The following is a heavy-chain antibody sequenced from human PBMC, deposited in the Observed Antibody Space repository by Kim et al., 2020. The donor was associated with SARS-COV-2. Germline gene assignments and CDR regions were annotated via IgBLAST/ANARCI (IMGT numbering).Heavy chain of an antibody. D-gene: IGHD2-8*01. V-gene: IGHV3-74*01. CDR3: ARPLSGTNCYDY. Sequence: GGSLRLSCAASGFPFSTYWMNWVRQVPGKGLVWLSRINPDGTDTTYADSAKGRFTISRDNAKNMLYLQLNSLRVEDTALYYCARPLSGTNCYDYWGQGTLVTVSS. CDR2: INPDGTDT. CDR1: GFPFSTYW. J-gene: IGHJ4*02.